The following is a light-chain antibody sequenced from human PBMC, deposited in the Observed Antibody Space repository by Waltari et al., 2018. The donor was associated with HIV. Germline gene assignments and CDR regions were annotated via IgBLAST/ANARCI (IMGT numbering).Light chain of an antibody. CDR2: RNN. CDR3: AAWDDSLSGVV. CDR1: SSNIGSNY. Sequence: QSVLTQPPSASGTPGQRVTISCSGSSSNIGSNYVYWYQQLPGTAPKRLIYRNNPRPSGGPDRFSGSKSCTSASLAISGLRAEDEADYYCAAWDDSLSGVVFGGGTKLTVL. J-gene: IGLJ2*01. V-gene: IGLV1-47*01.